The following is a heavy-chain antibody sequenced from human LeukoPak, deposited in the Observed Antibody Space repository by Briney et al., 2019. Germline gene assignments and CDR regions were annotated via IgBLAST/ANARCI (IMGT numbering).Heavy chain of an antibody. Sequence: ASVKVSCKASGGTFSSYAISWVRQAPGQGLEWMGGIIPIFGTANYAQKFQGRVTITADESTSTAYMGLSSLRSEDTAVYYCARGSSSSWSRPYGMDVWGQGTTVTVSS. CDR1: GGTFSSYA. CDR3: ARGSSSSWSRPYGMDV. D-gene: IGHD6-13*01. J-gene: IGHJ6*02. V-gene: IGHV1-69*13. CDR2: IIPIFGTA.